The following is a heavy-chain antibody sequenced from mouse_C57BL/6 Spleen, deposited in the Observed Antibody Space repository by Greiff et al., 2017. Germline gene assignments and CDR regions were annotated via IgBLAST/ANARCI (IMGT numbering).Heavy chain of an antibody. CDR1: GYTFTSYW. V-gene: IGHV1-53*01. CDR3: ARGLYDYDDGFAY. D-gene: IGHD2-4*01. CDR2: INPSNGGT. Sequence: QVQLQQPGPELVKPGASVTLSCKASGYTFTSYWMHWVKQRPGKGLEWIGNINPSNGGTNYNEKFKSKATLTVDKSSSTAYMQLSSLTSEDSAVXYCARGLYDYDDGFAYWGQGTLVTVSA. J-gene: IGHJ3*01.